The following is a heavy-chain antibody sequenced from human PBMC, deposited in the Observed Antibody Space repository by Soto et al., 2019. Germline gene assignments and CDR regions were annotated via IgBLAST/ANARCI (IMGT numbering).Heavy chain of an antibody. Sequence: QVQLQESGPGLVKPSETLSLTCTVSGGSISSYYWSWIRQPPGKGLEWIGYIYYSGSTNYNPSLKSRVTISVDTSKNQFSPKLSSVTAADTAVYYCARGQRGCSSTSCYGYFDLWGRGTLVTVSS. CDR2: IYYSGST. J-gene: IGHJ2*01. V-gene: IGHV4-59*01. D-gene: IGHD2-2*01. CDR1: GGSISSYY. CDR3: ARGQRGCSSTSCYGYFDL.